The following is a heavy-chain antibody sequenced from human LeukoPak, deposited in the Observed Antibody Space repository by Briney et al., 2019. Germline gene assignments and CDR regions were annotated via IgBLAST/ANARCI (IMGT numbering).Heavy chain of an antibody. J-gene: IGHJ4*02. CDR1: GGSISSYY. Sequence: ASETLSLTCTVSGGSISSYYWSWIRQPPGKGLEWIGYIYYSGSTNYNPSLKSRVTISVDTSKNQFSLKLSSVTAADTAVYYCASDSVRVGWLNWGQGTLVTVSS. CDR3: ASDSVRVGWLN. D-gene: IGHD3-22*01. V-gene: IGHV4-59*01. CDR2: IYYSGST.